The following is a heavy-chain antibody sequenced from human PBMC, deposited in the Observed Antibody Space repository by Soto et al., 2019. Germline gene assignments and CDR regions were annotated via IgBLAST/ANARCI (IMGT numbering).Heavy chain of an antibody. CDR2: INHSGST. CDR3: ARGGYCSSTSCYYYMDV. CDR1: GGSFSGYY. V-gene: IGHV4-34*01. D-gene: IGHD2-2*01. Sequence: SETLSLTCAVYGGSFSGYYWSWIRQPPGKGLEWIGEINHSGSTNYNPSLKSRVTISVDTSKNQFSLKLSSVTAADTAVYYCARGGYCSSTSCYYYMDVWGKGTTVTVSS. J-gene: IGHJ6*03.